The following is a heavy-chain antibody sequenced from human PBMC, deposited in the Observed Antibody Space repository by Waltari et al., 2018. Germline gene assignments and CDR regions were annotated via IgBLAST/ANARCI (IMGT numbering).Heavy chain of an antibody. CDR2: ISGNNGQQ. V-gene: IGHV1-18*01. CDR3: ARERHRLMEEGYLMALDP. Sequence: QVQLVQSGAEVKKPGASVKVSCKASGYTLSDYGISWVRQAPGQGLEWMGWISGNNGQQNHAKKFQGRLIMTEDTSATTVYMELTYLTSDNTAVYYCARERHRLMEEGYLMALDPWGQGTLVTVSS. D-gene: IGHD2-21*01. CDR1: GYTLSDYG. J-gene: IGHJ5*02.